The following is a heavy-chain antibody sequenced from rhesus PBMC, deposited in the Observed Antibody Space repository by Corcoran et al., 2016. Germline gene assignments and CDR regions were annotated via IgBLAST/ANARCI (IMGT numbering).Heavy chain of an antibody. V-gene: IGHV4-106*01. Sequence: QVQLQESGPGLVKPSETLSLTCAVSGGSISDDYYWSWIRQPPGKGLGWIGDIYGSGGGTNYKPALKNRVTISIDTSKTQFSLRLSSVTAADTAVYYCARGGGIAAAGIWGQGVLVTVSS. D-gene: IGHD6-31*01. CDR3: ARGGGIAAAGI. J-gene: IGHJ4*01. CDR1: GGSISDDYY. CDR2: IYGSGGGT.